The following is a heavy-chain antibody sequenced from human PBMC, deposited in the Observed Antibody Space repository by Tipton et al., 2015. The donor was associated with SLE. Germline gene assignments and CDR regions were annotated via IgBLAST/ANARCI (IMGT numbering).Heavy chain of an antibody. CDR3: ARGGASVLIRNCYFDY. J-gene: IGHJ4*01. CDR1: GGSITTRSYY. CDR2: ISYSGAT. D-gene: IGHD2-8*01. Sequence: TLSLTCIVSGGSITTRSYYWGWIRQPPGKGLEWIASISYSGATYYNPSLKSRVIISLDTSRNHFSLNLHSVTAADTAVYYCARGGASVLIRNCYFDYWGQGSLVTVSS. V-gene: IGHV4-39*07.